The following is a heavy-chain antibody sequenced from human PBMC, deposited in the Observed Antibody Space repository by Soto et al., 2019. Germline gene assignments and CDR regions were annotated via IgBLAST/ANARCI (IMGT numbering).Heavy chain of an antibody. V-gene: IGHV4-31*11. CDR3: ASQHYYDSSGYYVVY. Sequence: SETLSLTCAVSGGSISSGDYYWSCIRQHPGKGLEWIGYIYYSGNTYCNPSLKSRVTISVDTSKNQFSLNLTSVTAADTAVYYCASQHYYDSSGYYVVYWGQGTLVTVSS. CDR2: IYYSGNT. D-gene: IGHD3-22*01. CDR1: GGSISSGDYY. J-gene: IGHJ4*02.